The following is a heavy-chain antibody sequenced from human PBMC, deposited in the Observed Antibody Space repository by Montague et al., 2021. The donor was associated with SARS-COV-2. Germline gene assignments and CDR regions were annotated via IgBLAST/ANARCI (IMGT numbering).Heavy chain of an antibody. J-gene: IGHJ6*03. CDR1: GGSFSVYY. CDR3: ARMRFFDWPPHYYMDV. V-gene: IGHV4-34*01. CDR2: INHSGST. Sequence: SQTLSLTCAVSGGSFSVYYWSWIRQPPGKGLEWIGEINHSGSTNYNPSLKSRVTISVDTPKNQVSLKLSSVTAADTAVYYCARMRFFDWPPHYYMDVWGKGTTVTVSS. D-gene: IGHD3-9*01.